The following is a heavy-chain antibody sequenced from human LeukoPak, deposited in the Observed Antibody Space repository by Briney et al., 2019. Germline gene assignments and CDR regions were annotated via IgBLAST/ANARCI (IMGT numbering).Heavy chain of an antibody. CDR2: ISTDGTTI. V-gene: IGHV3-74*01. J-gene: IGHJ4*02. Sequence: PGGSLRLSCAASGVSFCRYWMHWVRQGPGKGLVWVSRISTDGTTIDYAGSVKGRFTISRDNAKSTLYLQMNSLRAEDRAIYHCARASVLGGSRGYSHDFWGQGALVTVSS. CDR3: ARASVLGGSRGYSHDF. D-gene: IGHD3-22*01. CDR1: GVSFCRYW.